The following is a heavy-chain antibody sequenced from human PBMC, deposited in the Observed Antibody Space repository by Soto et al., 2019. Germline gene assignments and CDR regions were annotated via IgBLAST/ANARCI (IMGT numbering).Heavy chain of an antibody. Sequence: EVQLLEYGGALVEPGGSLRLSCAASGFTFNTARMSWVRQAPGKGLDWVGRIDGGKTDFAAPVEGRFTLSRDDSRTTLFLQMNSLKTEDTGVYYWTINAAAKVGTLSYWGPGKLVTVSS. V-gene: IGHV3-15*02. J-gene: IGHJ4*02. CDR2: IDGGKT. CDR3: TINAAAKVGTLSY. CDR1: GFTFNTAR. D-gene: IGHD1-26*01.